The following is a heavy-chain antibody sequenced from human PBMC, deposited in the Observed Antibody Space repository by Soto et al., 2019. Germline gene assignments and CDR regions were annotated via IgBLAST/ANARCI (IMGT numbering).Heavy chain of an antibody. Sequence: QVQLVQSGAEVRKPGASVKVSCKASGYTFTTYGISWVRQAPGQGLEWMGWISGYDGHTKYAQKFQGRIIMTTDTSTSTVYMDVRSLRSDYTAVYYCAREGEMPYYYYGLDVWGQGTTVTVSS. CDR3: AREGEMPYYYYGLDV. CDR1: GYTFTTYG. D-gene: IGHD3-16*01. V-gene: IGHV1-18*01. J-gene: IGHJ6*02. CDR2: ISGYDGHT.